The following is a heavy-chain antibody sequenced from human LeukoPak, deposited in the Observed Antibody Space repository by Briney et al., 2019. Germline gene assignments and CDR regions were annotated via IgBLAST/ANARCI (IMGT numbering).Heavy chain of an antibody. V-gene: IGHV3-21*01. Sequence: PGGALRLSCGASGFTFSRFTMNWVPQAPGKGLEWVSSISSASTDKHHADSVKGRFTSSRDNAKNSLYLQMNSLRAEDTAVYYCARCDYADYLAFDYWGQGTLVTVSS. CDR1: GFTFSRFT. CDR3: ARCDYADYLAFDY. D-gene: IGHD4-17*01. CDR2: ISSASTDK. J-gene: IGHJ4*02.